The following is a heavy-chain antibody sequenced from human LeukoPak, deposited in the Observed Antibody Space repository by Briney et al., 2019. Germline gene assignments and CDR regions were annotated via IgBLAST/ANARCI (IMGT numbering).Heavy chain of an antibody. D-gene: IGHD2-2*01. CDR1: GFTFSDYY. Sequence: GGSLRLSCAASGFTFSDYYMTWIRQAPGEGLEWLSYISGSGTTIYYADSVKGRFTISRDNAKNSLYLQMNSLRAEDTAVYYCARDHCSSTSRYDYWGQGTLVTVSS. V-gene: IGHV3-11*01. J-gene: IGHJ4*02. CDR3: ARDHCSSTSRYDY. CDR2: ISGSGTTI.